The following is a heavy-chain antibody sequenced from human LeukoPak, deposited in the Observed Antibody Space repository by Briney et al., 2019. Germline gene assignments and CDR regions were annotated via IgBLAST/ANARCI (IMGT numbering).Heavy chain of an antibody. Sequence: ASVKVSCKASGYTFTSYHIDWVRQAPGQGPEWMGWMNAKSGHTGYAQNLEGRVTMTRDTSTNTAYMELRGLGSEDTAVYFCARGMFDNSGHYYYFYYALDVWGQGTTVTVSS. CDR1: GYTFTSYH. J-gene: IGHJ6*02. CDR3: ARGMFDNSGHYYYFYYALDV. D-gene: IGHD3-22*01. CDR2: MNAKSGHT. V-gene: IGHV1-8*01.